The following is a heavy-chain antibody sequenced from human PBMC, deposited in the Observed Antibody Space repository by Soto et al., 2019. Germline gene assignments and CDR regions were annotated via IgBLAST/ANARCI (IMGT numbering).Heavy chain of an antibody. CDR2: IKQDGSEK. Sequence: GGSLRLSCAASGFTFSTYWMSWVRQAPGKGLEWAANIKQDGSEKYYVDSVEGRFTISRDNAQNSLYLQMNSLRAEDTAVYYCERDLQLWYKWFDPWGQGTLVTVSS. V-gene: IGHV3-7*01. D-gene: IGHD5-18*01. CDR1: GFTFSTYW. CDR3: ERDLQLWYKWFDP. J-gene: IGHJ5*02.